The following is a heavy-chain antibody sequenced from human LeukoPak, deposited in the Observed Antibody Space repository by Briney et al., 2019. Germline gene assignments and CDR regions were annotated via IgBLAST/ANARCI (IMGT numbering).Heavy chain of an antibody. D-gene: IGHD1-26*01. Sequence: PSETLSLTSAVSGYSISSGYYWGWIRQPPGKGREWVGSIYHSGSTYYNPSLKSRVTISVDTSKNQFSLKLSSVTAADTAVYYCARGGGGRPDAFDIWGQGTMVTVSS. CDR3: ARGGGGRPDAFDI. CDR1: GYSISSGYY. J-gene: IGHJ3*02. CDR2: IYHSGST. V-gene: IGHV4-38-2*01.